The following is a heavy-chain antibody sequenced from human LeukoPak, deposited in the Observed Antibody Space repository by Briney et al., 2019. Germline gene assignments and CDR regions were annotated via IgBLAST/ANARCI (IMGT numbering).Heavy chain of an antibody. CDR2: IKSKTDGGTT. V-gene: IGHV3-15*01. CDR1: GFTFTNAW. CDR3: TTDPIVVVISGFDY. D-gene: IGHD3-22*01. J-gene: IGHJ4*02. Sequence: GGSLRLSCAASGFTFTNAWMSWVRQAPGKGPEWVGRIKSKTDGGTTDYAAPVKGRFSISRDDSKNTLYLQMKSLKTEDTAVYYCTTDPIVVVISGFDYWGQGTLVTVSS.